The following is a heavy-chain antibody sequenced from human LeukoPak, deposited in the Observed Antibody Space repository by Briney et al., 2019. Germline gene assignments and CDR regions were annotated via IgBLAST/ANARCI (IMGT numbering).Heavy chain of an antibody. Sequence: GGSLRLSCAASGFTFSSYWMHWVRQAPGKGLVWVSRINSDGSSTSYADSVKGRFTISRDNAKNTLYLQMNSLRAEDTAVYYCARGIYNYFYYLDVWGKGTTVTVPS. CDR2: INSDGSST. CDR3: ARGIYNYFYYLDV. V-gene: IGHV3-74*01. J-gene: IGHJ6*03. CDR1: GFTFSSYW.